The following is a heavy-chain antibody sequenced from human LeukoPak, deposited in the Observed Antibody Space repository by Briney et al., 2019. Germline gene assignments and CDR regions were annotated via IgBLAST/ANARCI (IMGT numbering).Heavy chain of an antibody. CDR1: GFTFSSYW. V-gene: IGHV3-7*01. CDR3: ARDSESSGWYKYYYYYYGMDV. CDR2: IKQDGSEK. D-gene: IGHD6-19*01. J-gene: IGHJ6*04. Sequence: GGSLRLSCAASGFTFSSYWMSWVRQAPGKGLEWVANIKQDGSEKYYVDSVKGRFTISRDNAKNSLYLQMNSPRAEDTAVYYCARDSESSGWYKYYYYYYGMDVWGKGTTVTVSS.